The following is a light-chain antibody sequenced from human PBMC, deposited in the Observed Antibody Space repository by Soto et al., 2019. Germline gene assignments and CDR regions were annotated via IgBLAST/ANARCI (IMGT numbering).Light chain of an antibody. J-gene: IGKJ4*01. CDR1: RGVGVW. V-gene: IGKV1D-16*01. Sequence: DIQMTQSPSSVSASVWYTVTITCRASRGVGVWLGWYQQKPGRAPHLLIYGASSLQSGVPSRFSGSGSGTDFTLTISSLQPEDFATYYCQQYNSYPLTFGGGTKVDIK. CDR2: GAS. CDR3: QQYNSYPLT.